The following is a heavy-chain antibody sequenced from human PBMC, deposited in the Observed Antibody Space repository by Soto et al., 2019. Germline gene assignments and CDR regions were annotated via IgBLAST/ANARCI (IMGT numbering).Heavy chain of an antibody. CDR2: TSYDGSNK. CDR3: ANTQIRGADFWSGPDY. Sequence: QVQLVESGGGVVQPGRSLRLSCAASGFTFRSYGMYWVRQAPGKGLEWVAVTSYDGSNKYYADSVKGRFTISRDNSKNTLYLQMNSLKVEDTAVYYCANTQIRGADFWSGPDYWGQGTLVTVSS. J-gene: IGHJ4*02. CDR1: GFTFRSYG. V-gene: IGHV3-30*18. D-gene: IGHD3-3*01.